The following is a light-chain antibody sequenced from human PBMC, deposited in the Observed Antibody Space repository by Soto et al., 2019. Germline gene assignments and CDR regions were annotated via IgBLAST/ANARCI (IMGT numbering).Light chain of an antibody. V-gene: IGLV2-14*01. CDR1: GSDVGRYNY. J-gene: IGLJ3*02. CDR2: EVT. CDR3: SSFTTTNTGV. Sequence: QSALTQPASVSGSPGQSITVSCTGTGSDVGRYNYVSWFQQQSGKAPKLMIYEVTSRPSGVSNRFSGSKSGNTASLTISGLQAEDEADYYCSSFTTTNTGVFGGGTKLTVL.